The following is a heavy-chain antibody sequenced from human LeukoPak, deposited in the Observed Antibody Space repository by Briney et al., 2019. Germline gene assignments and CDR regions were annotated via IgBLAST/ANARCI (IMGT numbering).Heavy chain of an antibody. CDR2: ISSSGSTI. CDR1: GFTFSDYY. CDR3: ARDWNYYDSSGYGY. Sequence: GGSLRLSCAASGFTFSDYYMSWIRQAPGKGLEWVSYISSSGSTIYYADSVKGRFTISRDNAKNSLYLQVNSLRAEDTAVYYCARDWNYYDSSGYGYWGQGTLVTVSS. J-gene: IGHJ4*02. V-gene: IGHV3-11*01. D-gene: IGHD3-22*01.